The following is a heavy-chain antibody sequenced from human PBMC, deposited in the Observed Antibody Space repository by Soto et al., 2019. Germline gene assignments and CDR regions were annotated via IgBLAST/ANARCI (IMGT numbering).Heavy chain of an antibody. CDR2: IYYGGNT. CDR3: ARGLDP. CDR1: GDSISSGYYF. V-gene: IGHV4-30-4*01. J-gene: IGHJ5*02. Sequence: KASETLSLTCTVSGDSISSGYYFWSWIRQPPGKGLEWIGYIYYGGNTDYNPSLKSRITISVDTSKNQFSLKLTSVTAADTAVYYCARGLDPWGQGTLVTVSS.